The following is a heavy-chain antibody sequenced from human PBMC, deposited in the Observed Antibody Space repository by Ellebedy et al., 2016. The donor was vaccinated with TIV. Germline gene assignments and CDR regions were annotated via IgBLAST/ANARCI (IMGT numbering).Heavy chain of an antibody. D-gene: IGHD6-13*01. CDR2: IIPIYGTT. CDR3: ARAFDYSGSRYHYFDS. CDR1: GGTFSTNA. J-gene: IGHJ4*02. V-gene: IGHV1-69*13. Sequence: AASVKVSCKASGGTFSTNAISWVRQAPGQGLEWMGGIIPIYGTTNYAQKFQGRVTVTADESTSTVYMDLSSLRSEDTAMYFCARAFDYSGSRYHYFDSWGQGSLVTVSS.